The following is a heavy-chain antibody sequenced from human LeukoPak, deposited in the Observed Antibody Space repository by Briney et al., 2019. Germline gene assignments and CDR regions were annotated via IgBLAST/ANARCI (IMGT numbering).Heavy chain of an antibody. CDR3: AKDSGTYGDFQH. CDR2: IIPKSGGT. CDR1: GYTFTGYY. V-gene: IGHV1-2*06. D-gene: IGHD1-26*01. Sequence: ASVKVSCKASGYTFTGYYIHWVRQAPGQGLEWMGRIIPKSGGTSYAQRFQGRVTMTRDTSNSTAYMELSSLKSDDTAVYYRAKDSGTYGDFQHWCQGTLVTVSS. J-gene: IGHJ1*01.